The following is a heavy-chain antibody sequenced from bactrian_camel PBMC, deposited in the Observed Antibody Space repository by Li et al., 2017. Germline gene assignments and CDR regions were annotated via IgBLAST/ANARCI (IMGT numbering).Heavy chain of an antibody. CDR3: AASQSSWIPRIVAAFFNYWGRGRY. Sequence: VQLVESGGGLVQPGGSLRLSCSASGFTFSVYAMNWVRQAPGKGLEWVSTITSGIGPSYYTDSVKDRFTISRDKAKDTVYLQMDSLKPEDTAMYYCAASQSSWIPRIVAAFFNYWGRGRYWNQWTQVTVS. D-gene: IGHD3*01. V-gene: IGHV3S40*01. J-gene: IGHJ4*01. CDR2: ITSGIGPS. CDR1: GFTFSVYA.